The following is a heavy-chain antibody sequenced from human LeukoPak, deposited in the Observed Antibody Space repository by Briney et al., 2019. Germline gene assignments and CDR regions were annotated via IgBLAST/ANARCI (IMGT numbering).Heavy chain of an antibody. CDR2: INPNSGGT. D-gene: IGHD6-13*01. CDR1: GYTFTGYY. Sequence: ASVKVSCKASGYTFTGYYMHWVRQAPGQGLEWMGWINPNSGGTNYAQKFQGRVTMTRDTSISTAYMELSRLRSDDTAVYYCARDLASYSSSWYYFDYWDQGTLVTVSS. CDR3: ARDLASYSSSWYYFDY. J-gene: IGHJ4*02. V-gene: IGHV1-2*02.